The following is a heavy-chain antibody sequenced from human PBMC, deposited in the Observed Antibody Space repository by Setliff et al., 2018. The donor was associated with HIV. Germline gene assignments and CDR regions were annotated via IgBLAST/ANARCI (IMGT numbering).Heavy chain of an antibody. CDR1: GGSISSSSYY. D-gene: IGHD3-10*01. V-gene: IGHV4-39*01. CDR3: GSHSPPYYSLPDYMHV. CDR2: IYYSGST. J-gene: IGHJ6*03. Sequence: KTSETLSLTCTVSGGSISSSSYYWGWIRQPPGKGLEWIGSIYYSGSTYYNPSLKSRVTISVDTSKNQFSLNLNSVTAADTAVYYCGSHSPPYYSLPDYMHVWGTGTTVTVSS.